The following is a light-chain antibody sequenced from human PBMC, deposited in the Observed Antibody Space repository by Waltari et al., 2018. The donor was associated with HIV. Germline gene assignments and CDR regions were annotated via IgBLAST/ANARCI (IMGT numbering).Light chain of an antibody. Sequence: DIVMTQSPESLAVSLGERATINCKSSQSLLYSPNNMNYLAWYQQKAGQAPSLLMYWPSNREPGVPDRFSGSGSGTDFTLSISSLQAEDVAVYYCQQYYSTPYTFGQGTKLEI. J-gene: IGKJ2*01. CDR2: WPS. CDR3: QQYYSTPYT. V-gene: IGKV4-1*01. CDR1: QSLLYSPNNMNY.